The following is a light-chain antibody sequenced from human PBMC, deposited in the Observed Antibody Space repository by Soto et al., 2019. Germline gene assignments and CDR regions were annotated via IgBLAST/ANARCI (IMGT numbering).Light chain of an antibody. V-gene: IGKV3-11*01. CDR1: QSVRSS. CDR3: QQRKSWPIT. J-gene: IGKJ5*01. Sequence: EVVLTQSPGTLSLSPLELATLSCRASQSVRSSLAWYQQQPGQAPRLLIFDASNRATGIPARFSGSGSGTDFTLTISSLEPEDFAVYYRQQRKSWPITFGQGTRLEIK. CDR2: DAS.